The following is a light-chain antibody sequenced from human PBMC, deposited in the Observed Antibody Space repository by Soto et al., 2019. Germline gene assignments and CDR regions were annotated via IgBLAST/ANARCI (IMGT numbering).Light chain of an antibody. CDR3: SSWARSLYV. V-gene: IGLV2-14*01. J-gene: IGLJ1*01. Sequence: QSVLTQPASVSGSPGQSITISCTGSSCDIGAYNYVSWYQQHPGKAPKLIIYEASKRPSGISSRFSGSKSGNTASLTISGLQAEDEADYYCSSWARSLYVFGSGTKVTVL. CDR1: SCDIGAYNY. CDR2: EAS.